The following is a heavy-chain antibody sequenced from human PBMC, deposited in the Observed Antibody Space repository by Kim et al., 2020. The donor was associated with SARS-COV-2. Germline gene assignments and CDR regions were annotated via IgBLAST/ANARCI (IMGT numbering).Heavy chain of an antibody. CDR1: GGSISSYY. CDR3: ARDRAAAAGFDYYYYYGMDV. V-gene: IGHV4-4*07. D-gene: IGHD6-13*01. J-gene: IGHJ6*02. Sequence: SETLSLTCTVSGGSISSYYWSWIRQPAGKGLEWIGRIYTSGSTNYNPSLKSRVTMSVDTSKNQFSLKLSSVTAADTAVYYCARDRAAAAGFDYYYYYGMDVWGQGTTVTVSS. CDR2: IYTSGST.